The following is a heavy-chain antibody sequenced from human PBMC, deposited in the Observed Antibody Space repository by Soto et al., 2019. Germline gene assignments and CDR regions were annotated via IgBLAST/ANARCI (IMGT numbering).Heavy chain of an antibody. Sequence: EVQLVESGGALVQPGGSLRLSCAASGFTNSSYGMHWVRQAPGKGLEYVSAISNDGGTTYYTKSVKDRFSISRDNSKNTLYLQMGSLRAEDMALYYCARSYYGSPDYWGQGTRVTVSS. CDR3: ARSYYGSPDY. V-gene: IGHV3-64*01. CDR2: ISNDGGTT. CDR1: GFTNSSYG. J-gene: IGHJ4*02. D-gene: IGHD3-10*01.